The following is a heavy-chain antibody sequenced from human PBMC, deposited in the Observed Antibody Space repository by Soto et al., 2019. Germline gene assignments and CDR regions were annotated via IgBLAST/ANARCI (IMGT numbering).Heavy chain of an antibody. D-gene: IGHD3-10*01. CDR2: INHSGNA. Sequence: QVQLQQWGAGVLKPSETLSLTCAVYGGSFSGYIWTWIRQTPGKGLQWIGQINHSGNATYNPSLKNPVPIPIXAXXXFXXEMSSVTAADTAAYYCARGLLRGSPYSGGWYYFDSWGQGTMVTVSS. V-gene: IGHV4-34*01. CDR3: ARGLLRGSPYSGGWYYFDS. CDR1: GGSFSGYI. J-gene: IGHJ4*02.